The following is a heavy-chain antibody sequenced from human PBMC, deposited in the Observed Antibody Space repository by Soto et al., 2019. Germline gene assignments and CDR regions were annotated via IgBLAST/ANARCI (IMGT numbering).Heavy chain of an antibody. J-gene: IGHJ4*02. CDR2: IKQDGSEK. CDR1: GFTFSSYW. D-gene: IGHD1-7*01. CDR3: AREDWLGWNYRDY. V-gene: IGHV3-7*01. Sequence: GGSLRLSCAASGFTFSSYWMSWVRQAPGKGLEWVANIKQDGSEKYYVDSVKGRFTISRDHAKNSLYLQMNSLRAEDTAVYYCAREDWLGWNYRDYWGQGTLVTVSS.